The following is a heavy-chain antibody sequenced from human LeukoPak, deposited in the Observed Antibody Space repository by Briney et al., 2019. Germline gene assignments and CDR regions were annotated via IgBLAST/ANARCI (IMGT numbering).Heavy chain of an antibody. CDR2: IMPLFGTA. Sequence: SVKVSCKASGGIFSSYGISWVRQDPGHGLEWMGGIMPLFGTADYAQKFQGRVTITADESKSTVYMELSSLTSEDTAVYFCARDFWSGQLHNYYMDVCGKGTTVIVSS. J-gene: IGHJ6*03. CDR1: GGIFSSYG. D-gene: IGHD3-3*01. V-gene: IGHV1-69*13. CDR3: ARDFWSGQLHNYYMDV.